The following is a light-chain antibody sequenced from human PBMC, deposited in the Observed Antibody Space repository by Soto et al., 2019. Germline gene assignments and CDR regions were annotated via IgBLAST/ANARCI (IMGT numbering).Light chain of an antibody. Sequence: QSALTQPASVSGSPGQSITISCTGTSSDIGGYNYVSWYQQLPGKVPKLIIYDVSNRPSGVSDRFSGSKSGNAASLTISGLKADDEADYYCSSYTSTSTLYVFGTGTKVTVL. CDR3: SSYTSTSTLYV. J-gene: IGLJ1*01. V-gene: IGLV2-14*03. CDR2: DVS. CDR1: SSDIGGYNY.